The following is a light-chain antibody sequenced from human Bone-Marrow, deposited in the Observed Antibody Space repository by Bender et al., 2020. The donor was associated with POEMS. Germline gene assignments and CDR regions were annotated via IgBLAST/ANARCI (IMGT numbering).Light chain of an antibody. J-gene: IGLJ3*02. CDR1: SSDVGSYNL. Sequence: QSALNQPASVSGSPGQSITISCTGTSSDVGSYNLVSWFQQHPGKVPKLMISEVNKRPSGVSNRFSGSKSDNTASLTISGLQAEDEADFYCCSYADNSVWVFGGGTKLTVL. CDR2: EVN. V-gene: IGLV2-23*02. CDR3: CSYADNSVWV.